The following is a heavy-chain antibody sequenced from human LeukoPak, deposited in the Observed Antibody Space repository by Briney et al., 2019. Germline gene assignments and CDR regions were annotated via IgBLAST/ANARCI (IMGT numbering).Heavy chain of an antibody. CDR3: ARDRRDIPGTTSFDY. J-gene: IGHJ4*02. V-gene: IGHV3-48*03. D-gene: IGHD1-7*01. CDR2: ISSSGSTI. CDR1: GFTFSSYE. Sequence: PGGSLRLSCAASGFTFSSYEMNWVRQAPGKGLEWVSYISSSGSTIYYADSVKGRFTISRDNAKNSLYLQMNSLRAEDTAVYYCARDRRDIPGTTSFDYWGQGTLVTVSS.